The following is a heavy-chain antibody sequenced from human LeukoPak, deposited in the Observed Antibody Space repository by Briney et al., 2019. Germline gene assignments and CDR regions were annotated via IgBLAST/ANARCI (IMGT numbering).Heavy chain of an antibody. CDR3: ARDHCPDGVCA. J-gene: IGHJ5*02. Sequence: GGSLRLSCAASGLTVSSSYMSWVRRTPGKGLEWVSVIDTGGNIHYADSVKGRFTISRDNSKNTLYLQMNSLRVEDTAIYYCARDHCPDGVCAWGQGTLVTVSS. D-gene: IGHD2-8*01. CDR1: GLTVSSSY. CDR2: IDTGGNI. V-gene: IGHV3-53*01.